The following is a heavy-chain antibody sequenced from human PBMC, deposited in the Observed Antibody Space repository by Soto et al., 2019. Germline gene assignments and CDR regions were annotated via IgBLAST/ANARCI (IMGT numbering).Heavy chain of an antibody. CDR1: GFTFEDYA. V-gene: IGHV3-9*01. D-gene: IGHD3-16*01. Sequence: EMQLVESGGGLVQPGRSLRLSCAASGFTFEDYAMYWVRQAPGKGLEWVSGISWNSGRIGYADCVKGRFTISRANAKNSLYLQMNRLRAEDTAFYYCAKDILWGGAEGSAGASDVWGQGTMVIVSS. CDR2: ISWNSGRI. J-gene: IGHJ3*01. CDR3: AKDILWGGAEGSAGASDV.